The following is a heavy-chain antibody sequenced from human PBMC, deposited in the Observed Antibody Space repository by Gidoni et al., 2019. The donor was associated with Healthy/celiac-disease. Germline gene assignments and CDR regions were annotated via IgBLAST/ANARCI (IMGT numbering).Heavy chain of an antibody. CDR3: ARGDILTASLFDY. V-gene: IGHV3-30-3*01. J-gene: IGHJ4*02. Sequence: QVQLVESGGGVVQPGRSLRLSCAAAGFPFSSYAMHWVRQAPGEGLEWVAVISYDGSNKYYADSVKGRFTISRDNSKNTLYLQMNSLRAEDTAVYYCARGDILTASLFDYWGQGTLVTVSS. CDR2: ISYDGSNK. D-gene: IGHD3-9*01. CDR1: GFPFSSYA.